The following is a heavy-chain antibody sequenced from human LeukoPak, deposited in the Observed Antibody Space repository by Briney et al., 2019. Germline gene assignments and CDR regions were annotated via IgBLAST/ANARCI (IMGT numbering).Heavy chain of an antibody. CDR2: ISGSGGST. V-gene: IGHV3-23*01. Sequence: GGSLRLSCAASGFTFSSYAMSWVRQAPGKGLEWVSAISGSGGSTYYADSVKGRFTISRDNSKNTLYLQMNGLRAEDTAVYYCAKPHLDGSGSYYPYDYYYYGMDVWGQGTTVTVSS. CDR3: AKPHLDGSGSYYPYDYYYYGMDV. D-gene: IGHD3-10*01. CDR1: GFTFSSYA. J-gene: IGHJ6*02.